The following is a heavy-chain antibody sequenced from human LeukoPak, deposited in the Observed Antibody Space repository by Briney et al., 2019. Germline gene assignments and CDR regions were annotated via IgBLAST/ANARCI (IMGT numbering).Heavy chain of an antibody. J-gene: IGHJ4*02. Sequence: ASVKVSCKASGYKFTDYSMHWVRQAPERGPEWMGWIHPESGGTNSAPEFQGRVTMTRDTSISTVYMELSRLGSDDTAVYYCARLRGGYDSADYWGQGTLVTVSS. V-gene: IGHV1-2*02. D-gene: IGHD5-12*01. CDR3: ARLRGGYDSADY. CDR1: GYKFTDYS. CDR2: IHPESGGT.